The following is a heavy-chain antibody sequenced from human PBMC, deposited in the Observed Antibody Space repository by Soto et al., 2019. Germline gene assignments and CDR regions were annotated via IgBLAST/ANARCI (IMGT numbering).Heavy chain of an antibody. CDR3: ARHFVAVVIKGWGY. D-gene: IGHD3-10*01. J-gene: IGHJ4*02. Sequence: TSETLSLTCTVFGGSISSGGYYWSWIRQHPGKGLEWIGYIYYSGSTYYNPSLKSRVSMSVDTSKNQFSLKLVSVTAADTAVYYCARHFVAVVIKGWGYWGQGTLVTVSS. CDR1: GGSISSGGYY. V-gene: IGHV4-31*03. CDR2: IYYSGST.